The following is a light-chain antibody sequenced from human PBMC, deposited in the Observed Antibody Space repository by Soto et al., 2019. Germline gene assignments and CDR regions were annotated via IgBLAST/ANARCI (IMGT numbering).Light chain of an antibody. CDR1: SGHNSYA. CDR3: QTWGTGTVV. Sequence: QLVLTQSPSASASLGASVKLTCTLSSGHNSYAIAWHQQQPEKGPRYLMKLNSVGSHSKGDGIPDRFSGSSSGTERYLTISSLQSEDEADYYCQTWGTGTVVFGGGTKLTVL. CDR2: LNSVGSH. J-gene: IGLJ2*01. V-gene: IGLV4-69*01.